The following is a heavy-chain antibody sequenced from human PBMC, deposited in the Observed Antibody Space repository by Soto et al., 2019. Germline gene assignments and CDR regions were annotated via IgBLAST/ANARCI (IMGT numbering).Heavy chain of an antibody. CDR1: GYTFTSYC. D-gene: IGHD3-22*01. J-gene: IGHJ4*02. Sequence: ASVKVSCKASGYTFTSYCISWVLQAPGQGLEWMGWISAYNGNTNYAQKLQGRVTMTTDTSTSTAYMELRSLRSDDTAVYYCAVVITRAYFDYWGQGTLVTVSS. CDR3: AVVITRAYFDY. CDR2: ISAYNGNT. V-gene: IGHV1-18*04.